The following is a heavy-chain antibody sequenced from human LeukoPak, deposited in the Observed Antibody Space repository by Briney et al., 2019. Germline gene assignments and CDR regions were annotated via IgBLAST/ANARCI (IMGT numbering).Heavy chain of an antibody. CDR3: ARDIVAASSDGFDV. CDR1: GGSVSSFF. V-gene: IGHV4-4*07. Sequence: SETLSLTCSVSGGSVSSFFWSWIRQPPGKGLEWLGRMYASGSANYNPSLKSRISMSVDTSKSQFSLNLTSVTAADTAVYYCARDIVAASSDGFDVWGQGTTVTVSS. CDR2: MYASGSA. D-gene: IGHD2-15*01. J-gene: IGHJ3*01.